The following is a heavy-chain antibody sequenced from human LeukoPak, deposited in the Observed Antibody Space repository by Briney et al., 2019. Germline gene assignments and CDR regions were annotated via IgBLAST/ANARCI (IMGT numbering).Heavy chain of an antibody. CDR1: GFTFSNAW. J-gene: IGHJ1*01. Sequence: GGSLRLSCAASGFTFSNAWMNWVRQAPGKGLEWVGRIKRKIDGGTTDYAAPVKGRFTISKDDSTHTLYLQMNSLTAEDTAVYYCAGGYSSSWYGPAEYFQHWGQGTLVTVSS. V-gene: IGHV3-15*01. D-gene: IGHD6-13*01. CDR3: AGGYSSSWYGPAEYFQH. CDR2: IKRKIDGGTT.